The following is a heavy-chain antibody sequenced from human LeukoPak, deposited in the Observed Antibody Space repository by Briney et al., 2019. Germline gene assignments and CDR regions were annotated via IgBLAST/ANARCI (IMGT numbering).Heavy chain of an antibody. V-gene: IGHV4-30-4*01. J-gene: IGHJ4*02. CDR1: GASISSGDYY. CDR3: ARGPNYVWGSYRYFDY. D-gene: IGHD3-16*02. CDR2: IYYSGST. Sequence: SQTLSLTCTVSGASISSGDYYWSWIRQSPGKGLEWIGYIYYSGSTSYNPSLKSRVTISVDTSKNQFSLKLTSVTAADTAVCYCARGPNYVWGSYRYFDYWGQGTLVPVSS.